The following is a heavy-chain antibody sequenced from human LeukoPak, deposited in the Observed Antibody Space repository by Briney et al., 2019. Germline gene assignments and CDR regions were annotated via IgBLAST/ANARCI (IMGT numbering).Heavy chain of an antibody. J-gene: IGHJ4*02. CDR1: GFTVSSNY. D-gene: IGHD3-10*01. CDR2: IYSGGST. CDR3: ARQTGSGLFSLP. V-gene: IGHV3-66*04. Sequence: QSGGSLRLSCAASGFTVSSNYMNWVRQAPGKGLEWVSVIYSGGSTYYADSVKGRFTISRDNSKNTLYLQMNSLRAEDTAVYYCARQTGSGLFSLPGGQGTLVTVSS.